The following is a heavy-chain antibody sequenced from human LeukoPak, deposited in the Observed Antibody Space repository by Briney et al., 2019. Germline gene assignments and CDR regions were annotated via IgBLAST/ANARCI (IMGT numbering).Heavy chain of an antibody. Sequence: GGSLRLSCAASGFTFSSYGMHWVRQAPGKGLEWVAVIWYDGSNKYYADSVKGRFTISRDNSKNTLYLQMNSLRAEDTAVYYCARFQGRRGLGHYHGSGSYYSHTNYYYYGMEVWGQGTTVTVSS. CDR1: GFTFSSYG. D-gene: IGHD3-10*01. CDR3: ARFQGRRGLGHYHGSGSYYSHTNYYYYGMEV. V-gene: IGHV3-33*01. J-gene: IGHJ6*02. CDR2: IWYDGSNK.